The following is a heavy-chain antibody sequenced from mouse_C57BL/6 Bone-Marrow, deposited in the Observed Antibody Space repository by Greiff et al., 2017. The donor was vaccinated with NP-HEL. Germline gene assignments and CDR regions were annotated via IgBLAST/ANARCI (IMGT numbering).Heavy chain of an antibody. V-gene: IGHV1-52*01. Sequence: VKLQQPGAELVRPGSSVKLSCKASGYTFTSYWMHWVKQRPIQGLEWIGNIDPSDSETHYNQKFKDKATLTVDKSSSTAYMQLSSLTSEDAAVYYCALTGSSYWGQGTTLTVSS. D-gene: IGHD4-1*01. CDR3: ALTGSSY. CDR1: GYTFTSYW. CDR2: IDPSDSET. J-gene: IGHJ2*01.